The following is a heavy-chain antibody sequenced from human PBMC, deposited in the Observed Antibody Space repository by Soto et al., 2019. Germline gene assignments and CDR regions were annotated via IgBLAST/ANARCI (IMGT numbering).Heavy chain of an antibody. CDR1: GGSISSYY. Sequence: PSETLSLTCTVSGGSISSYYWSWIRQPPGKGLEWIGYIYYSGSTNYNPSLKSRVTISVDTSKNQFSLKLSSVTAADTAVYYCARRDYYDSSGYYYGDAFDICGQGTMVTVSS. D-gene: IGHD3-22*01. J-gene: IGHJ3*02. CDR2: IYYSGST. CDR3: ARRDYYDSSGYYYGDAFDI. V-gene: IGHV4-59*01.